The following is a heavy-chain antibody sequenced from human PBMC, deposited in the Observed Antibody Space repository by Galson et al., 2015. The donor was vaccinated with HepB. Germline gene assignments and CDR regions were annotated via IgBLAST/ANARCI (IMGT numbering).Heavy chain of an antibody. CDR3: AKGGGFGELPFYYYYGMDV. Sequence: SLRLSCAASGFTFDDYTMHWVRQAPGKGLEWVSLISWDGGSTYYADSVKGRFTISRDNSKNSLYLQMNSLRTEDTALYYCAKGGGFGELPFYYYYGMDVWGQGTTVTVSS. CDR1: GFTFDDYT. D-gene: IGHD3-10*01. J-gene: IGHJ6*02. V-gene: IGHV3-43*01. CDR2: ISWDGGST.